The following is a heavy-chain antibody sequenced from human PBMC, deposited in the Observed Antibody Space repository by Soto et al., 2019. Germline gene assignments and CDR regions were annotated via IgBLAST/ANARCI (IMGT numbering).Heavy chain of an antibody. CDR1: GYRFTSYS. J-gene: IGHJ4*02. D-gene: IGHD3-10*01. CDR3: AGPFNRDFDY. Sequence: GASVKVSCKASGYRFTSYSLQWVRQAPGQGLEWLGWINAGNGNTKYSQKFQGRVTITRDTSASTASMELSSLTSEDTAVYYCAGPFNRDFDYGGRGPRVPVSS. V-gene: IGHV1-3*01. CDR2: INAGNGNT.